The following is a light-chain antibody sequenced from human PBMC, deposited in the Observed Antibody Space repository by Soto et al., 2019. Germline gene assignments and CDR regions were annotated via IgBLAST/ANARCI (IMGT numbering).Light chain of an antibody. J-gene: IGKJ5*01. V-gene: IGKV3-11*01. Sequence: EILLTQSPATLSVSQGEIATLSCRASQSVSSYLAWYQQKPGQAPRLLIYDASNRATGIPARFSGSGSGTDFTLTISSLEPEDFAVYYCQQSSNLITFGQGTRLEI. CDR1: QSVSSY. CDR3: QQSSNLIT. CDR2: DAS.